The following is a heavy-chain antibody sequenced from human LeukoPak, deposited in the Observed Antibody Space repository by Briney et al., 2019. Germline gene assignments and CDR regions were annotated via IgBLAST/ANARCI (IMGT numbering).Heavy chain of an antibody. CDR1: GGSISSSSYY. D-gene: IGHD5-18*01. Sequence: SETLSLTCTVSGGSISSSSYYWGWIRQPPGKGLEWIGSIYYSGSTYYNPSLKSRVTISVDTSKNQFSLKLSSVTAADTAVYYCAKGAGGFSYYNWFDPWGQGTLVTVSS. CDR3: AKGAGGFSYYNWFDP. CDR2: IYYSGST. V-gene: IGHV4-39*07. J-gene: IGHJ5*02.